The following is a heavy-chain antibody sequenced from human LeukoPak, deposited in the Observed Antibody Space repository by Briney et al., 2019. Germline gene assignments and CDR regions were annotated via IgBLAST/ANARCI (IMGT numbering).Heavy chain of an antibody. Sequence: PGESLKISCKGSGYSFTSYWIIWVRQMPGKGLEWMGRIDPRDSYTNYSPSFQGHVTISVDKSISTAYLQWSSLKASDTAMYYCAREGRSSSPMDYWGQGTLVTVSS. D-gene: IGHD6-6*01. J-gene: IGHJ4*02. CDR2: IDPRDSYT. CDR1: GYSFTSYW. V-gene: IGHV5-10-1*01. CDR3: AREGRSSSPMDY.